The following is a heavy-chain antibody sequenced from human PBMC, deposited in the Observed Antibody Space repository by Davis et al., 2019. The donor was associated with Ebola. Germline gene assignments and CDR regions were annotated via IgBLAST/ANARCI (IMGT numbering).Heavy chain of an antibody. D-gene: IGHD6-13*01. CDR1: GGSISSSSYY. CDR3: ARHGFRSSSWYFRWGYNWFDP. Sequence: SETLSLTCTVSGGSISSSSYYWGWIRQPPGKGLGWIGSIYYSGSTYYNPSLKSRVTTSVDTSKNQFSLKLSSVTAADTAVYYCARHGFRSSSWYFRWGYNWFDPWGQGTLVTVSS. CDR2: IYYSGST. J-gene: IGHJ5*02. V-gene: IGHV4-39*01.